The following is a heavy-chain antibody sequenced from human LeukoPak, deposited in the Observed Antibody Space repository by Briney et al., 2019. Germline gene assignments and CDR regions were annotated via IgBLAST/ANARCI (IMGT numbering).Heavy chain of an antibody. V-gene: IGHV3-30*02. CDR1: GFTFSSYG. CDR2: IRYDGSYT. Sequence: GGSLRLSCAASGFTFSSYGMHWVRQAPGKGLEWVAFIRYDGSYTSSADSVKGRFTISRDNSKKMVFLQLNSLRPEDTATYYCAKDLLAPGWVNYYYHMDVWGKGTAVIVSS. CDR3: AKDLLAPGWVNYYYHMDV. D-gene: IGHD1-26*01. J-gene: IGHJ6*03.